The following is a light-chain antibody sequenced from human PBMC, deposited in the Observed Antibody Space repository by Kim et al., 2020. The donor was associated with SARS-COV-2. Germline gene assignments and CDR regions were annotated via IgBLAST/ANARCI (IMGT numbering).Light chain of an antibody. Sequence: ALGQTGRITCQGDSLRSYYASWYQQKPGQAPVLVIYGKNNRPSGIPDRFSGSSSGNTASLTITGAQAEDEADYYCNSRDSSGNPVVFGGGTKLTVL. CDR2: GKN. V-gene: IGLV3-19*01. CDR3: NSRDSSGNPVV. J-gene: IGLJ2*01. CDR1: SLRSYY.